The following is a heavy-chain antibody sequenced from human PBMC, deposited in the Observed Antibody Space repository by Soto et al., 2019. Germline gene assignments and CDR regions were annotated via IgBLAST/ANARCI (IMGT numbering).Heavy chain of an antibody. D-gene: IGHD4-4*01. CDR3: VSGCSNYAS. V-gene: IGHV3-7*01. CDR1: GFTFSDSW. CDR2: IKPDESEK. Sequence: TGGSLRLSCTASGFTFSDSWITWVRQAPWKGLEWVARIKPDESEKKYADSVKGRFSISRDNAKNSMYLQMDSLRGEDAAVYYWVSGCSNYASCGQGTLVTLSS. J-gene: IGHJ5*02.